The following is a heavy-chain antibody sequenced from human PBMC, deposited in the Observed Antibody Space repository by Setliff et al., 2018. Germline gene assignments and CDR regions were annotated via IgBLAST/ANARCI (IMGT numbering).Heavy chain of an antibody. V-gene: IGHV3-23*01. CDR1: GFNFGNYA. Sequence: GGSLRLSCAASGFNFGNYAMTWVRQAPGKGLHWVSSISGSSHIISYADSVKGRFTISRDNSKNTLYLQMNSLRAEDTAVYYCAKDSLLRYFDWLLDYFDYWGQGTLVTVSS. D-gene: IGHD3-9*01. J-gene: IGHJ4*02. CDR2: ISGSSHII. CDR3: AKDSLLRYFDWLLDYFDY.